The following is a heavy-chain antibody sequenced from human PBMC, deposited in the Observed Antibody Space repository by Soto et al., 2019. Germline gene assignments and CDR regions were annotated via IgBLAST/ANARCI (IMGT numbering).Heavy chain of an antibody. CDR3: ARYKSNYYYGMDV. Sequence: SETLSLTCTVSGGSISSGDYYWSWIRQPPGKGLEWIGYIYYSGITNYNPSLKSRVTISVDTSKNQFSLKLSSVTAADTAVYYCARYKSNYYYGMDVWGQGTTVT. CDR2: IYYSGIT. J-gene: IGHJ6*02. CDR1: GGSISSGDYY. V-gene: IGHV4-61*08. D-gene: IGHD1-20*01.